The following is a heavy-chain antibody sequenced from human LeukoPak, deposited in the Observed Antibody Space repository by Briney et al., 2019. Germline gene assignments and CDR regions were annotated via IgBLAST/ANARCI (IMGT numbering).Heavy chain of an antibody. CDR2: IKNKGDGGTT. V-gene: IGHV3-15*01. Sequence: GGSLRLFCAASGFTFNKAWMSWVRLAPGKGLEWVGRIKNKGDGGTTDYAAPVKGRFTVSRDVSKSTLYLQMNSLKTEDTAVYYCTTSGTPFEYWGQGTLVTVSS. J-gene: IGHJ4*02. CDR3: TTSGTPFEY. CDR1: GFTFNKAW. D-gene: IGHD3-10*01.